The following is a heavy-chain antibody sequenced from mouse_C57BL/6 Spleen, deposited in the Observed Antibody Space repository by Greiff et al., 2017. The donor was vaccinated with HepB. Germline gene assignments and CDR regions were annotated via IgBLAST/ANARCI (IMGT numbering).Heavy chain of an antibody. CDR3: ARHTGSTWCAY. CDR2: ISGGGGNT. CDR1: GFTFSSYT. V-gene: IGHV5-9*01. J-gene: IGHJ3*01. D-gene: IGHD1-1*01. Sequence: EVQLVESGGGLVKPGGSLKLSCAASGFTFSSYTMSWVRQTPEKRLEWVATISGGGGNTYYPDSVKGRFTISRDNAKNTLYLQMRSLRSEDTALYYCARHTGSTWCAYWGQGTLVTVSA.